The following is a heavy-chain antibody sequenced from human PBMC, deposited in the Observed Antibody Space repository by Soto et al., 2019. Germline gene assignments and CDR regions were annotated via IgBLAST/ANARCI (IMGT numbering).Heavy chain of an antibody. CDR1: GYIFTNYY. D-gene: IGHD2-21*01. J-gene: IGHJ4*02. CDR3: AIGLYSGDK. CDR2: INPNGGST. V-gene: IGHV1-46*01. Sequence: QVRLVQSGAEVKKPGASVKVSCKASGYIFTNYYIHWVRQAPGQGLEWMAIINPNGGSTNCAQEFQGRITLTRDTSPSTVYMDLSSLTSEDTAVYYWAIGLYSGDKWGQGTLVTVSS.